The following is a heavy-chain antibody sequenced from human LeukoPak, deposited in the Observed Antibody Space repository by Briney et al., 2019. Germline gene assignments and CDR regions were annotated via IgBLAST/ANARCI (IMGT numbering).Heavy chain of an antibody. CDR2: ISGSGGST. J-gene: IGHJ4*02. D-gene: IGHD3-3*01. V-gene: IGHV3-23*01. CDR3: AKDYDFWSGYYFDY. Sequence: GGSLRLSCAASGFTFSSYAMSWVRQAPGKGLEWVSAISGSGGSTYYADSVKGRFTISRDNSKNTLYLQMSSLRAEDTAVYYCAKDYDFWSGYYFDYWGQGTLVTVSS. CDR1: GFTFSSYA.